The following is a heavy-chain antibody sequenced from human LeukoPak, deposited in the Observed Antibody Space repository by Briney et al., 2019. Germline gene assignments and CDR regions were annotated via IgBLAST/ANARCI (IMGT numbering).Heavy chain of an antibody. J-gene: IGHJ4*02. CDR3: ARGSASAASFDY. CDR1: GYTFTSYD. V-gene: IGHV1-8*03. CDR2: MTPNSGNR. D-gene: IGHD2-2*01. Sequence: ASVKVSCTASGYTFTSYDINWVRQAPGQGLEWMGWMTPNSGNRGYAQRFQGRVTITRKPSISTAYRELSSLRPEDTAVYYCARGSASAASFDYWGQGTLVTVSS.